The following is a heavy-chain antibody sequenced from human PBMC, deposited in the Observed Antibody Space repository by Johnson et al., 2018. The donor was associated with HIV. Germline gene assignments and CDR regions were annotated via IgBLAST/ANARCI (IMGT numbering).Heavy chain of an antibody. Sequence: VQLVESGGGLVQPGGSLRLSCVASGFTFSNYWMTWVRQAPEKGLEWVASIQQDGSEQYYVGSVKGRFPISRDNAKNSLYLQMNSLRTEDTAVYYCARDLDKGGASGAFDMWGQGTMVTVSS. CDR1: GFTFSNYW. V-gene: IGHV3-7*01. D-gene: IGHD1-26*01. CDR2: IQQDGSEQ. J-gene: IGHJ3*02. CDR3: ARDLDKGGASGAFDM.